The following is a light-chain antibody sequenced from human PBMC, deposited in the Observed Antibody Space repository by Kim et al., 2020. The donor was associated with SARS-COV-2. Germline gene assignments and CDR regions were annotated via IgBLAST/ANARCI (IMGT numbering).Light chain of an antibody. CDR3: QSYDISLSAYV. J-gene: IGLJ1*01. Sequence: QSVLTQPPSVSGAPGQRVIISCTGSTSNIGAGYDVHWYQQVPGTAPKLLIYGNANRPSGVPDRFSGSKSGTSASLAITGLQAEDEADYYCQSYDISLSAYVFGSRTKVTVL. V-gene: IGLV1-40*01. CDR1: TSNIGAGYD. CDR2: GNA.